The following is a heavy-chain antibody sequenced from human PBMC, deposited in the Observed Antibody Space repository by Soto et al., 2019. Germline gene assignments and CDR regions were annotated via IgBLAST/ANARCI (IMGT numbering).Heavy chain of an antibody. V-gene: IGHV1-69*04. D-gene: IGHD2-2*02. J-gene: IGHJ4*02. CDR3: ARDRVVVPAAIDY. CDR1: GGTFSSYT. CDR2: IIPILGIA. Sequence: SVKVSCKASGGTFSSYTISWVRQAPGQGLEWMGRIIPILGIANYAQKFQGRVTITADKSTSTAYMELSSLRSEDTAVYYCARDRVVVPAAIDYWGQGTLVTVSS.